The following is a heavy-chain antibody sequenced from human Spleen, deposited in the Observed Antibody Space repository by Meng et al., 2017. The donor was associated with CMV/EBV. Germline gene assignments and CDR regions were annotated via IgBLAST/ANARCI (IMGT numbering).Heavy chain of an antibody. CDR2: IYHTGRT. J-gene: IGHJ4*02. Sequence: CTVSGVSLTGSNWWSWVRQAPGEGLEWIGEIYHTGRTNYNPSLESRLTMSVDKSKNQFSLKLTSVTAADTAVYFCARVGDWGSYLDSWGQGALVTVSS. CDR3: ARVGDWGSYLDS. CDR1: GVSLTGSNW. D-gene: IGHD3-16*02. V-gene: IGHV4-4*01.